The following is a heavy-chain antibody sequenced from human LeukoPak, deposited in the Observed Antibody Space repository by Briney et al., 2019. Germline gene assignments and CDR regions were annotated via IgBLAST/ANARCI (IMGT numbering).Heavy chain of an antibody. J-gene: IGHJ4*02. CDR1: GFAFNTYA. V-gene: IGHV3-33*01. CDR2: IWHDGSHK. CDR3: AREIFGSGSYPHF. Sequence: GGPLRLSCAASGFAFNTYAIHWVRQAPGRGLEWVALIWHDGSHKFYSNSVRGQFTLSRDNSKNTVSLQMNILRPRDTAVYSCAREIFGSGSYPHFWGQGTLVTVSS. D-gene: IGHD3-10*01.